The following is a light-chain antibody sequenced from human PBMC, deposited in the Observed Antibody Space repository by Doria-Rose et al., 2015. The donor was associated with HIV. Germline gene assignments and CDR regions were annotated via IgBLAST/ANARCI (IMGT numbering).Light chain of an antibody. CDR1: QSFSSTY. J-gene: IGKJ1*01. CDR3: HQYGTSWT. CDR2: DGS. Sequence: EIVLTQSPGTLSLSPGERATLSCRASQSFSSTYLAWYLQKPGQAPSLLIYDGSTRATGIPDRFSASGSGTDFTLTINRLEPEDFALYYCHQYGTSWTFGQGTEVEI. V-gene: IGKV3-20*01.